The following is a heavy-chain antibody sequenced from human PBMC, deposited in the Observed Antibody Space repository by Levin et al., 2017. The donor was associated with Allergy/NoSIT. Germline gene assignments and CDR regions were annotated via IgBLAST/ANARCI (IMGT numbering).Heavy chain of an antibody. CDR3: ARGEYYYGSGNWFDP. Sequence: SQTLSLTCTVSGGSVSVSSGTYYWNWIRQPPGKGLEWIGYIYSSGRTKYNPSLKSRVSISVATSKNQFSLKLSSVTAADTAVYFCARGEYYYGSGNWFDPWGQGTLVTVSS. D-gene: IGHD3-10*01. CDR2: IYSSGRT. J-gene: IGHJ5*02. CDR1: GGSVSVSSGTYY. V-gene: IGHV4-61*01.